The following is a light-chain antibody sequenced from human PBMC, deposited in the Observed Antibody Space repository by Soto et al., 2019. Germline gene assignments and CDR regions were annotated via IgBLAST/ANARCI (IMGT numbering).Light chain of an antibody. CDR1: SSNIGAGYD. CDR2: GNS. V-gene: IGLV1-40*01. Sequence: QSVLTQPPSVSGAPGQRVTISCTGSSSNIGAGYDAHRYRQLPGTAPKVLIYGNSNRPSGVPDRISGSKSGTSASLAITGLQAEDEADYYCQSYDSSLRGSVFGGGTKLTVL. CDR3: QSYDSSLRGSV. J-gene: IGLJ2*01.